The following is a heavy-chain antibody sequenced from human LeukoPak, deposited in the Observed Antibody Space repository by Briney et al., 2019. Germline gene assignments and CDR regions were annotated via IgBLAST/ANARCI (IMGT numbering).Heavy chain of an antibody. J-gene: IGHJ4*02. CDR3: ASDTYYYDSSGYLGY. V-gene: IGHV1-2*02. CDR2: INPNSGGT. Sequence: SVKVSCKASGYTFTGHYIHWVRQAPGQGLEWMGWINPNSGGTNYAQKFQGRVTMTRDTSISTAYMELSRLRSDDTAVYYCASDTYYYDSSGYLGYWGQGTLVTVSS. D-gene: IGHD3-22*01. CDR1: GYTFTGHY.